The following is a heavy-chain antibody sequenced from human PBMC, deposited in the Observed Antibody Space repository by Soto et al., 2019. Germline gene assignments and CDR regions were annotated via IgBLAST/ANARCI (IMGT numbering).Heavy chain of an antibody. Sequence: SETLSLTCTVSGGSVSSGSYYWSWIRQPPGKGLEWIGYIYYSGSTNYNPSLKSRVTISVDTSKSQFSLKLSSVTAADTAVYYCARGGYDFWSGYRPYYYYGMDVWGQGTTVTVSS. V-gene: IGHV4-61*01. CDR1: GGSVSSGSYY. CDR3: ARGGYDFWSGYRPYYYYGMDV. J-gene: IGHJ6*02. CDR2: IYYSGST. D-gene: IGHD3-3*01.